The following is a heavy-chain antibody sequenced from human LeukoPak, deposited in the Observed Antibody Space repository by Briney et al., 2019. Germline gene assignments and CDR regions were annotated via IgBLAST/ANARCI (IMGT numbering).Heavy chain of an antibody. Sequence: GGSLRLSCAASGFTFSSCAMTWVRQAPGKGLEWVSSISGTGATTYYADSVKGRFTIARDNSNNTVYLQMNSLRADDTAVYYCAKDQSRVGASDPFDYWGQGMQVGVSS. CDR2: ISGTGATT. D-gene: IGHD1-26*01. J-gene: IGHJ4*02. CDR1: GFTFSSCA. CDR3: AKDQSRVGASDPFDY. V-gene: IGHV3-23*01.